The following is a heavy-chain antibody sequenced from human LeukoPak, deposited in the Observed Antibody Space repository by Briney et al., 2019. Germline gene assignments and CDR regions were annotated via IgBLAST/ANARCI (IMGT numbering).Heavy chain of an antibody. V-gene: IGHV1-2*02. D-gene: IGHD5-18*01. J-gene: IGHJ5*02. CDR2: INPNSGGT. Sequence: GASVKVSSKASGYTFTGYYMHCVRQAPGQGLEWMGWINPNSGGTNYAQKFQGRVTMTRDTSISTAYMELSRLRSDDTAVYYCARDPWIQLWTTTGRGNWFDPWGQGTLVTVSS. CDR1: GYTFTGYY. CDR3: ARDPWIQLWTTTGRGNWFDP.